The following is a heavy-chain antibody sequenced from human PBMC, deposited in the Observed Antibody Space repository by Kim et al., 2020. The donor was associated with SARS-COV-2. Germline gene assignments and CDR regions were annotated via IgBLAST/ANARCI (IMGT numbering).Heavy chain of an antibody. J-gene: IGHJ2*01. Sequence: SVKVSCKASGGTFSSYAISWVRQAPGQGLEWMGGIIPIFGTANYAQKFQGRVTITADESTSTAYMELSNLRSEDTAVYYCASSGNYRYWYFDLWGRGTLVTVSS. V-gene: IGHV1-69*13. CDR1: GGTFSSYA. CDR2: IIPIFGTA. D-gene: IGHD4-4*01. CDR3: ASSGNYRYWYFDL.